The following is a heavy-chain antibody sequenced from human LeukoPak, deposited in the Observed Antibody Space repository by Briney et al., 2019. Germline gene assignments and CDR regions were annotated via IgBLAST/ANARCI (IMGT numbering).Heavy chain of an antibody. CDR3: ARRRTSSWSYYFDY. CDR2: IYYSGST. CDR1: GGSINSCDYY. V-gene: IGHV4-30-4*01. D-gene: IGHD6-13*01. Sequence: PSETLSLTCTVSGGSINSCDYYWSWIRQPPGKGLEWIGYIYYSGSTYYNPSLKSRLSLSIDMSNNLFSLKLSSVTAADTAVYYCARRRTSSWSYYFDYWGQGTLVTVSS. J-gene: IGHJ4*02.